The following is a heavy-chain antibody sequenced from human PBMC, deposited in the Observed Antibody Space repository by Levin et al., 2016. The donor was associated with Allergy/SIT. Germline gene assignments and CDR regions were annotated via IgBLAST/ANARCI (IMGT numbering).Heavy chain of an antibody. D-gene: IGHD3-22*01. CDR1: GFTFSSYS. CDR3: ARGDYDSSGYYRYFDY. J-gene: IGHJ4*02. V-gene: IGHV3-21*01. CDR2: ISSSSSYI. Sequence: GGSLRLSCAASGFTFSSYSMNWVRQAPGKGLEWVSSISSSSSYIYYADSVKGRFTISRDNAKNSLYLQMNSLRAEDTAVYYCARGDYDSSGYYRYFDYWGQGTLVTVSS.